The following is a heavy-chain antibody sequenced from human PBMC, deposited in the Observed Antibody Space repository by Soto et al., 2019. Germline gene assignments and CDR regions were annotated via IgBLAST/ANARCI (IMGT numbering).Heavy chain of an antibody. J-gene: IGHJ2*01. CDR2: ITNDGSST. V-gene: IGHV3-74*01. Sequence: EVQLVESGGGLVQPGGSLRLSCAGSGFVFSSYWMHWVRQVPGKGLVWVSRITNDGSSTTYADSVNGRFTISRDNAKTTLYLKMNSLGAEDSAVYYCARGLQGSRYFDLWGRGTLVTVSS. CDR1: GFVFSSYW. CDR3: ARGLQGSRYFDL.